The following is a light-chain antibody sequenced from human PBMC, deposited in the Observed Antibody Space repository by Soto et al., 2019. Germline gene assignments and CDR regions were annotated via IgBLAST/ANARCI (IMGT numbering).Light chain of an antibody. CDR3: QQYGSSPFT. CDR1: QSVSSSY. V-gene: IGKV3-20*01. CDR2: GAS. Sequence: EIVLTQSPGTLSLSPGERATLSCMASQSVSSSYLAWYQQKPGQAPRLLIYGASSRATGIPDRFSGSGSGTDFTLTISRLEPEDFAVYYCQQYGSSPFTFGHGTKVDIQ. J-gene: IGKJ3*01.